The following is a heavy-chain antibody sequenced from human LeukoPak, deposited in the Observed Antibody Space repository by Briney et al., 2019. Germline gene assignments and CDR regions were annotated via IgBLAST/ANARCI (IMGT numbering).Heavy chain of an antibody. V-gene: IGHV4-4*07. CDR3: ARDKTSDYGDLNWFDP. D-gene: IGHD4-17*01. Sequence: MSSDTLSLTCTVSGGSISSYYWSWMRQPAGKGLEWLGRIYSSGSTKYNPSLKSRVTISVDTSNNQFSLKLSSVTAADTAVYYCARDKTSDYGDLNWFDPWGQGTLVTVSS. J-gene: IGHJ5*02. CDR2: IYSSGST. CDR1: GGSISSYY.